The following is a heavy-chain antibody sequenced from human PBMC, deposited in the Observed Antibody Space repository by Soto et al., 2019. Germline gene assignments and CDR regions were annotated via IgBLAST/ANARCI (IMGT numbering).Heavy chain of an antibody. CDR2: VIPIFGTA. V-gene: IGHV1-69*01. Sequence: QVQLVQSGAEVKKPGSSVRVSCKASGGTFSSYAISWVRQAPGQGLEWMGGVIPIFGTANYPQKFQGRLTITADEATNTAYMELNSLRSDDTAVYYCARPPAITHQYDYGLAVWSQGTTVTVSS. CDR3: ARPPAITHQYDYGLAV. J-gene: IGHJ6*02. CDR1: GGTFSSYA. D-gene: IGHD3-10*01.